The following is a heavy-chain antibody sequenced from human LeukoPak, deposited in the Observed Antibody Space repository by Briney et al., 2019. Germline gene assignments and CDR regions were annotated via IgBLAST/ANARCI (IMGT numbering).Heavy chain of an antibody. CDR1: GYSFIINS. CDR3: ARLRSGSYLDY. J-gene: IGHJ4*02. V-gene: IGHV5-51*01. CDR2: IYPGDYDT. Sequence: GESLKISCKGSGYSFIINSIGWVRQMPGKGLDWMGIIYPGDYDTRYSPSFQAKVTITADKSISTAYLQWSSLKASDTSMFYCARLRSGSYLDYWGQGTLVTVSS. D-gene: IGHD1-26*01.